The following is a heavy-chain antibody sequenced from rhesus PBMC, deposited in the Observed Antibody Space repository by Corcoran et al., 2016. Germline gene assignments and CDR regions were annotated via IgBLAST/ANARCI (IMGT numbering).Heavy chain of an antibody. CDR3: ARDWATSYFDY. V-gene: IGHV4S10*01. D-gene: IGHD1-44*02. CDR2: IYGSSTRT. J-gene: IGHJ4*01. CDR1: GGSISDSYR. Sequence: QVQLQESGPGVVKPSETLSLTCAVSGGSISDSYRWSWIRQPPGTGLEWIGYIYGSSTRTNYNPSLKSRVTISKDTSKNQFSLKLSSVTAADTAVYYCARDWATSYFDYWGQGVLVTVSS.